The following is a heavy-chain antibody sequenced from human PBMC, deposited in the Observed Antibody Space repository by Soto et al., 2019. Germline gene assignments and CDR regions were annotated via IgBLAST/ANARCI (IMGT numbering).Heavy chain of an antibody. J-gene: IGHJ4*02. CDR2: IYFNGNT. D-gene: IGHD3-16*01. Sequence: SETLSLTCTVSAASFSKYYWSWIRQPPGKGPEWIGYIYFNGNTNYNPSLKRRVTISIDTSKKQISLNLTSVTDADTAVYYCASVTFGGVVLAHWGQGTLVTVSS. V-gene: IGHV4-59*01. CDR1: AASFSKYY. CDR3: ASVTFGGVVLAH.